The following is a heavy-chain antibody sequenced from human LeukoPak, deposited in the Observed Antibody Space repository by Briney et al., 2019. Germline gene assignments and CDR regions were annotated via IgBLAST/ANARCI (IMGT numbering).Heavy chain of an antibody. V-gene: IGHV4-34*01. D-gene: IGHD2-21*01. Sequence: SETLSLTRAVSRGSFSGYYSRGVRQIPRRGLEWIGEINHSGSTNYNPSLKSRVTISVDTSKNQFYLKLSSVTAADTAVYYCAREMVIAIYGSPDSAFDIWGQGTMVTVSS. J-gene: IGHJ3*02. CDR3: AREMVIAIYGSPDSAFDI. CDR1: RGSFSGYY. CDR2: INHSGST.